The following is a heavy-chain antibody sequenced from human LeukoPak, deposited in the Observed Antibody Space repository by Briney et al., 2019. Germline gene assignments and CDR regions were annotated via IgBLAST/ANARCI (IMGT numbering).Heavy chain of an antibody. V-gene: IGHV4-34*01. CDR3: ARGGRSWDIMGLPAAAGSYGMDV. CDR2: INYGGST. CDR1: GASLSGYY. Sequence: SETLSLTCALYGASLSGYYWSWLRPPPGRGREWIGEINYGGSTNYTPSLKSRVTISGGTAKNQFSLYLSSVAAAATAVYACARGGRSWDIMGLPAAAGSYGMDVWGQGTTVTVSS. J-gene: IGHJ6*02. D-gene: IGHD2-2*01.